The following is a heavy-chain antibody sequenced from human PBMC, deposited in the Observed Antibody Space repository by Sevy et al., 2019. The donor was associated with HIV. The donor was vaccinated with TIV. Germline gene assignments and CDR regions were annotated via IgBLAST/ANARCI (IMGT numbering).Heavy chain of an antibody. CDR2: ITRNSYEAYGGTT. J-gene: IGHJ4*02. Sequence: GSLRLSCTTSGFTFDDYAMSWFRQAPGKGLEWVAFITRNSYEAYGGTTEYAASVKGRFITSRDDSKSIAYLQMNSLKSEDTAVYYCARGLATADTPEYYFDYWGQGTLVTVSS. CDR1: GFTFDDYA. CDR3: ARGLATADTPEYYFDY. V-gene: IGHV3-49*03. D-gene: IGHD5-12*01.